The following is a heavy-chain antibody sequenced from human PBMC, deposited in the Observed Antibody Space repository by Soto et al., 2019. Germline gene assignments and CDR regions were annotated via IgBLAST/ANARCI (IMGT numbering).Heavy chain of an antibody. Sequence: SETLSLTCTVSGGSISSYYLSWIRQPPGKGLEWIGYIYYSGSTNYNPSLKSRVTISVDTSKNQFSLKLSSVTAADTAVYYCARHGITYYYDSSGYSRWFDPWGQGTLVTVSS. D-gene: IGHD3-22*01. CDR3: ARHGITYYYDSSGYSRWFDP. CDR2: IYYSGST. CDR1: GGSISSYY. V-gene: IGHV4-59*01. J-gene: IGHJ5*02.